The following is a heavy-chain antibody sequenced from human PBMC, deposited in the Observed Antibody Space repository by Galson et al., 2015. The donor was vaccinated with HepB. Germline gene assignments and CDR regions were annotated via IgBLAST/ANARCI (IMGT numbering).Heavy chain of an antibody. D-gene: IGHD6-19*01. CDR1: GFSFSSYA. V-gene: IGHV3-64D*06. J-gene: IGHJ4*02. CDR2: ISYDGGST. CDR3: VKPQGSGWYTPSYYVDY. Sequence: SLRLSCAASGFSFSSYAMHWVRQAPGKGLELVSSISYDGGSTYYADSVKGRFTVSRDNSKDTLYLQMSSLTAEDTAVYYCVKPQGSGWYTPSYYVDYWGQGTLVTVSS.